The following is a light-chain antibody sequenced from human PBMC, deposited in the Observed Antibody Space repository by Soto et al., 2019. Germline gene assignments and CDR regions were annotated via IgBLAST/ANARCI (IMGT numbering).Light chain of an antibody. J-gene: IGKJ1*01. V-gene: IGKV3-20*01. CDR2: GAS. CDR1: QNVDRNY. Sequence: EIVFTQSPGSLSLSPGERATLTCRASQNVDRNYLAWYQQRRGQAPRIIIFGASGRATGIPDRFSCSGAGTECTLTISRLEPGDFEVDYCQQYGSLSWTFGPGTKVDIK. CDR3: QQYGSLSWT.